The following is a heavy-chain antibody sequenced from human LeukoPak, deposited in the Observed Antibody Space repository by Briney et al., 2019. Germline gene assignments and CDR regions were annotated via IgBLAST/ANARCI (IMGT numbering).Heavy chain of an antibody. CDR1: GFTFSDYY. V-gene: IGHV3-66*01. D-gene: IGHD3-10*01. CDR3: AITMVRGVGNYY. CDR2: IYSGGST. Sequence: PGGSLRLPCAASGFTFSDYYMSWIRQAPGKGLEWVSVIYSGGSTYYADSVKGRFTISRDNSKNTLYLQMNSLRAEDTAVYYCAITMVRGVGNYYWGQGTLVTVSS. J-gene: IGHJ4*02.